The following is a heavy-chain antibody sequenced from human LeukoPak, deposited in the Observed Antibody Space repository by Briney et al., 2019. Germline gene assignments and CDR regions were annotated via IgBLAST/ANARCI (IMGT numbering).Heavy chain of an antibody. CDR2: ISTSSSNI. Sequence: GGSLRLSCAASGFTFSSYAMSWVRQAPGKGLEWVSSISTSSSNIYYADSVKGRFAISRDNAKNSLYLQMNSLRAEDTAVYYCARACGGDCYLSDYWGQGTLVTVSS. J-gene: IGHJ4*02. CDR1: GFTFSSYA. D-gene: IGHD2-21*02. CDR3: ARACGGDCYLSDY. V-gene: IGHV3-21*01.